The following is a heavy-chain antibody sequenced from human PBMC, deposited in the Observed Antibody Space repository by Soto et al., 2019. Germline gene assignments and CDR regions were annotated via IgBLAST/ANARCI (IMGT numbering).Heavy chain of an antibody. V-gene: IGHV1-69*13. J-gene: IGHJ3*02. CDR2: IIPIFGTA. D-gene: IGHD5-18*01. Sequence: ASVKVSCKASGGSFSSYAISWLRQATGQGLEWMGGIIPIFGTANYAQKFQGRVTITADESTSTAYMELSSLRSEDTAVYYCARGVYGQLWFRDAFDIWGQGTMVTVSS. CDR3: ARGVYGQLWFRDAFDI. CDR1: GGSFSSYA.